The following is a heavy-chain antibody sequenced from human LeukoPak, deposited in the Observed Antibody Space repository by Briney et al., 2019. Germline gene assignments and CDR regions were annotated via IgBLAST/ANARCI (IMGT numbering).Heavy chain of an antibody. Sequence: GGSLRLSCAASGFTFDDYAMHWVRQAPGKGLEWVSLISWDGGSTYYADSVKGRFTISRDNSKNSLYLQMNNLRAEDTALYYCAKETGYSSGHFDYWGQGTLVTVSS. D-gene: IGHD6-19*01. CDR2: ISWDGGST. CDR1: GFTFDDYA. J-gene: IGHJ4*02. CDR3: AKETGYSSGHFDY. V-gene: IGHV3-43D*03.